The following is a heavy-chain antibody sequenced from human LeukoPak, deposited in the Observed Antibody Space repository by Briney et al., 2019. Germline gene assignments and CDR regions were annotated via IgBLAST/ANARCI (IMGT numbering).Heavy chain of an antibody. V-gene: IGHV1-18*01. CDR1: GSSFTSYG. CDR3: ARGGNFVPFDY. Sequence: ASVKVSCKASGSSFTSYGIGWVRQAPAQGIEWMGWISAYNGNTNYAQNLQGRVTMTTDTSTSTAYMELRSLRSDDTAVYYCARGGNFVPFDYWGQGTLVTVSS. D-gene: IGHD1-26*01. J-gene: IGHJ4*02. CDR2: ISAYNGNT.